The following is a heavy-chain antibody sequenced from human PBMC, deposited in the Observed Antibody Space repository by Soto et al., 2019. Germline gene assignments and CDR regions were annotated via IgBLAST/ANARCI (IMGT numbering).Heavy chain of an antibody. D-gene: IGHD6-19*01. CDR3: ARLSHTSCWYDY. CDR1: GYSFTSYW. Sequence: PWESLKISCKGSGYSFTSYWIVWVRQMAGKGLERMGIIYPGDSDTRYSPSFQGKVTISADKSITTTYLQWSSLKASDTAIYYCARLSHTSCWYDYWGQGTLVNVYS. V-gene: IGHV5-51*01. J-gene: IGHJ4*02. CDR2: IYPGDSDT.